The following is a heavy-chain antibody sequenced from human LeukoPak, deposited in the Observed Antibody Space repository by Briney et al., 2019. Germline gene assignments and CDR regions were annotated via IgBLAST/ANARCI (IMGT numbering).Heavy chain of an antibody. CDR1: GFTFSSYG. CDR3: ARDHHYYDSSGYIDY. J-gene: IGHJ4*02. V-gene: IGHV3-33*01. CDR2: IWYDGSNK. Sequence: GGSLRLSCAASGFTFSSYGMHWVRQAPGKGLEWVAVIWYDGSNKYYADSEKGRFTISRDNSKNTLYLQMNSLRAEDTAVYYCARDHHYYDSSGYIDYWGQGTLVTVSS. D-gene: IGHD3-22*01.